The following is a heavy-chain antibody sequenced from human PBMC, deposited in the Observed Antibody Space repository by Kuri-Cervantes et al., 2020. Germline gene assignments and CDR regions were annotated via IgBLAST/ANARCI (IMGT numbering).Heavy chain of an antibody. Sequence: GGSLRLSCAASGFTFSTYSMNWVRQAPGKGLEWVSYIGSGSSGSIHYAESVKGRFTISRDNAKNSLYLQMNNLRSEDTAVYYCARNRGSGWYSGVGDGFDYWGQGTLVTVSS. CDR3: ARNRGSGWYSGVGDGFDY. CDR2: IGSGSSGSI. D-gene: IGHD6-19*01. V-gene: IGHV3-48*04. CDR1: GFTFSTYS. J-gene: IGHJ4*02.